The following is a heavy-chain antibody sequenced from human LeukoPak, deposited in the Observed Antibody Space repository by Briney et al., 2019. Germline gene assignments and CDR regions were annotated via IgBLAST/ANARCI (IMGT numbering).Heavy chain of an antibody. CDR1: GFTFSSHD. Sequence: GGSLRLSCAASGFTFSSHDMHWVRQAPGKGLEWVAIISYDGGKKDYADSVKGRFTISRDNSKNTLYLQMNSLRAEDTAVYYCAKSDSSGYLTYFDYWGQGTLVTVSS. CDR3: AKSDSSGYLTYFDY. D-gene: IGHD3-22*01. J-gene: IGHJ4*02. CDR2: ISYDGGKK. V-gene: IGHV3-30*18.